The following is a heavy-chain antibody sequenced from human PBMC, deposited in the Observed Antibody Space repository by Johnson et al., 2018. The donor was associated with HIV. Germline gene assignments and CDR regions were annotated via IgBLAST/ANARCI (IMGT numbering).Heavy chain of an antibody. J-gene: IGHJ3*02. CDR1: GFTFSSYG. Sequence: VESGGGVVQPGRSLRLSCAASGFTFSSYGMHWVHQAPGKGLEWVAVIWYDGSNKYYADSVKGRFTISRDNSKNTLYLQINSLRAEDTGVYYCAKVAVATAAGGVALDIWGPGTMVTVSS. V-gene: IGHV3-33*06. D-gene: IGHD6-13*01. CDR2: IWYDGSNK. CDR3: AKVAVATAAGGVALDI.